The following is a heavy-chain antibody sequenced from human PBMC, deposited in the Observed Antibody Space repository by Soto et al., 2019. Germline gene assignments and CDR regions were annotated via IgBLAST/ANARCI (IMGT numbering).Heavy chain of an antibody. CDR1: GFTFSSYS. CDR3: ARDQGTIFGVVIMWKWFDP. V-gene: IGHV3-48*02. D-gene: IGHD3-3*01. J-gene: IGHJ5*02. Sequence: EVQLVESGGGLVQPGGSLRLSCAASGFTFSSYSMNWVRQAPGKGLEWVSYISSSSSTIYYADSVKGRFTISRDNAKNSLYLQMNSLRDEDTAVYYCARDQGTIFGVVIMWKWFDPWGQGTLVTVSS. CDR2: ISSSSSTI.